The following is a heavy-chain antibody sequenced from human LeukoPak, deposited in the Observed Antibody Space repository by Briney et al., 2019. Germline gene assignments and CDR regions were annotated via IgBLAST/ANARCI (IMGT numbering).Heavy chain of an antibody. CDR3: ARVASIAAAGRGDY. V-gene: IGHV1-8*03. CDR1: GGTFSSYA. CDR2: MNPNSGNT. J-gene: IGHJ4*02. Sequence: ASVKVSCKASGGTFSSYAISWAGQAPGQGLEWMGWMNPNSGNTGYAQKFQGRVTITRNTSISTAYMELSSLRSEDTAVYYCARVASIAAAGRGDYWGQGTLVIVSS. D-gene: IGHD6-13*01.